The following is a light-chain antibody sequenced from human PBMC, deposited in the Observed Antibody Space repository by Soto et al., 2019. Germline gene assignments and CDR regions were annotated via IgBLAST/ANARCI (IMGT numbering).Light chain of an antibody. CDR2: AAS. V-gene: IGKV1-27*01. J-gene: IGKJ3*01. Sequence: DIQVTQLPSSLSASVGDRITITCRASQAIGNYLVWYQQKPGKVPKLLIYAASTLQPGVPSRFSGSRSGTDFTLTVSSLQPEDVATYFCQKYNGVPLTFGPGTKVEIK. CDR3: QKYNGVPLT. CDR1: QAIGNY.